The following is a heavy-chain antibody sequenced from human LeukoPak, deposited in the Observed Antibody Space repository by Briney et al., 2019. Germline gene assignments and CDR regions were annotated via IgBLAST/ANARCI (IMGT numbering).Heavy chain of an antibody. V-gene: IGHV3-7*01. CDR3: ARPRYTAAYDL. D-gene: IGHD3-16*02. CDR1: GFTVSSNY. J-gene: IGHJ3*01. CDR2: IKQDGSEK. Sequence: GGSLRLSCAASGFTVSSNYMSWVRQAPGKGLEWVANIKQDGSEKYYVDSVKGRFTISRDNAKNSLYLQMNSLRAEDTAVYYCARPRYTAAYDLWGQGTMVTVSS.